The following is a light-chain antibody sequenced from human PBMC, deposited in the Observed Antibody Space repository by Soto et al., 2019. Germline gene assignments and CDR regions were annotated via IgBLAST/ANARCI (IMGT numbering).Light chain of an antibody. CDR1: SSNVGNNA. CDR2: YDD. CDR3: AVWDDSLNGVV. V-gene: IGLV1-36*01. J-gene: IGLJ2*01. Sequence: QSVLTQPPSVSEAPRQRVTISCSGSSSNVGNNAVNWYQQLPGKAPKLLIYYDDLLPSGVSDRFSGSESGTSASLAISGLQSEDEADYYCAVWDDSLNGVVFGGGTQLTVL.